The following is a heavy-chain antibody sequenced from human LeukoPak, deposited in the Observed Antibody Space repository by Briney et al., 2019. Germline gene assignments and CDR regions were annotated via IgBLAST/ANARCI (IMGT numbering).Heavy chain of an antibody. J-gene: IGHJ4*02. CDR2: IIPIFGTA. CDR1: GGTFSSYA. D-gene: IGHD3-22*01. Sequence: GASVKVSCKASGGTFSSYAISWVRQAPGQGLEWMGGIIPIFGTANYAQKFRGRVTITADKSTRTAYMELSSLRSEDTAVYYCAKAVVPVISQHYFDYWGQGTLVTVSS. V-gene: IGHV1-69*06. CDR3: AKAVVPVISQHYFDY.